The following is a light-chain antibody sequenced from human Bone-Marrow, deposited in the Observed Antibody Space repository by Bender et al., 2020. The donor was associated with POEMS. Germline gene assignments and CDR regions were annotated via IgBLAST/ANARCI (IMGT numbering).Light chain of an antibody. CDR3: QIWDGSSDV. Sequence: SYVLTQPPSVSVAPGQTARITCGGDNIGSKNVHWYQQKPGQAPVLVVYDDHDRPSGIPERFSGSNSGNTASLTISRVEAGDEADYYCQIWDGSSDVFGGGTKLTVL. V-gene: IGLV3-21*02. CDR1: NIGSKN. CDR2: DDH. J-gene: IGLJ3*02.